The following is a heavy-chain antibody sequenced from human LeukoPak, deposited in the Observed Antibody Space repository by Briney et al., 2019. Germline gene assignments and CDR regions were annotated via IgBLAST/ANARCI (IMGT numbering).Heavy chain of an antibody. D-gene: IGHD3-9*01. CDR3: ARDFDMGITPGDDFDF. CDR1: GFSFSKYW. J-gene: IGHJ4*02. V-gene: IGHV3-74*01. CDR2: IKEDGTYT. Sequence: LSEGSLRLSCAASGFSFSKYWMHWVRQTPGEGLVWVSRIKEDGTYTSYADSVKGRFTISRDNARNTVFLQMNSLRAEDTAVYYCARDFDMGITPGDDFDFWGQGTLVTVSS.